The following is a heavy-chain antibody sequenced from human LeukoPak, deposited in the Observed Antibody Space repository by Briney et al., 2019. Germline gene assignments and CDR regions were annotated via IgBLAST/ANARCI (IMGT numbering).Heavy chain of an antibody. V-gene: IGHV3-21*01. D-gene: IGHD3-22*01. CDR1: GFTFSSYS. J-gene: IGHJ4*02. CDR2: ISSSSSYI. CDR3: ARRIGGIHSSGYYLADY. Sequence: PGGSLRLSCAASGFTFSSYSMNWVRHAPGKGLEWVSSISSSSSYIYYADSVKGRFTISRDNAKNSLYLQMNSLRAEDTAVYYCARRIGGIHSSGYYLADYWGQGTLVTVSS.